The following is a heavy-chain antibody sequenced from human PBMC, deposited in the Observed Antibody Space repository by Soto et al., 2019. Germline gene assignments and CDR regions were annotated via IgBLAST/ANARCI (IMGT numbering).Heavy chain of an antibody. J-gene: IGHJ4*02. CDR1: GFTFRNFG. Sequence: QVQLVESGGGVVHPGRSLRLSCAVSGFTFRNFGMHWVRQAPGQGLEWVAVISYDGSEKYYAESVKGRFTVFRDNYKNTLSLQMNSLRSDDTAVYYCVKDSSPGGYFDSWGQGTLVTVSS. V-gene: IGHV3-30*18. CDR3: VKDSSPGGYFDS. D-gene: IGHD2-15*01. CDR2: ISYDGSEK.